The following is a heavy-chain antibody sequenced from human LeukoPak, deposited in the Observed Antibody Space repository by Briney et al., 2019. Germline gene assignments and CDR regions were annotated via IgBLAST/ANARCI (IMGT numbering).Heavy chain of an antibody. V-gene: IGHV3-21*01. CDR3: ARDLIVVVIGSWYYYGMDV. CDR1: GGSISSST. Sequence: PSETLSLTCTVSGGSISSSTYYWGWIRQLPGKGLEWVSSISSSSSYIYYADSVKGRFTISRDNAKNSLYLQMNSLRAEDTAVYYCARDLIVVVIGSWYYYGMDVWGQGTTVTVSS. J-gene: IGHJ6*02. D-gene: IGHD3-22*01. CDR2: ISSSSSYI.